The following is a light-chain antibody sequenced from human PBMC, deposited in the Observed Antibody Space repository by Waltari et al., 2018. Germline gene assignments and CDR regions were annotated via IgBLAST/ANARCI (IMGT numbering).Light chain of an antibody. Sequence: QLMLTQSPSASASLGASVKLPCTLSSGHTTYAIAWHQVQPEKGPRYLMKVNSDGSHIKGDGIPDRFSGSSSGAERYLTISSLQSEDEADYYCETGGFGIWVFGGGTKLTVL. J-gene: IGLJ3*02. CDR3: ETGGFGIWV. CDR2: VNSDGSH. V-gene: IGLV4-69*01. CDR1: SGHTTYA.